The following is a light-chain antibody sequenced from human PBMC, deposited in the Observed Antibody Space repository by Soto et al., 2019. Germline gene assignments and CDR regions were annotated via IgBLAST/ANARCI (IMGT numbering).Light chain of an antibody. Sequence: QSVLTQPPSASGTPGQRVTISCSGSSSNIGSNTVNWYQQLPGTAPKLLIYSYNQRPSGVPDRFSGSKSVTSASLAISGLQSEDEADYYCAAWDDSLNGYVFGPGTKVTVL. CDR3: AAWDDSLNGYV. CDR2: SYN. J-gene: IGLJ1*01. CDR1: SSNIGSNT. V-gene: IGLV1-44*01.